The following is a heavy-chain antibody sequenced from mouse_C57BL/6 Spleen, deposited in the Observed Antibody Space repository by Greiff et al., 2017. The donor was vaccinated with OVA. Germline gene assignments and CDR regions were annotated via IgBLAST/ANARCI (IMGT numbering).Heavy chain of an antibody. CDR1: GYSFTGYY. V-gene: IGHV1-42*01. D-gene: IGHD2-3*01. CDR2: INPSTGGT. CDR3: AIPPLDGYYPSYFDY. Sequence: EVKLMESGPELVKPGASVKISCKASGYSFTGYYMNWVKQSPEKSLEWIGEINPSTGGTTYNQKFKAKATLTVDKSSSTAYMQLKSLTSEDSAVYYCAIPPLDGYYPSYFDYWGQGTTLTVSS. J-gene: IGHJ2*01.